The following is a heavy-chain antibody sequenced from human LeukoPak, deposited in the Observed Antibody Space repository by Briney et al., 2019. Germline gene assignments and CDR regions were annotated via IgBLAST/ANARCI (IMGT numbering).Heavy chain of an antibody. J-gene: IGHJ6*03. V-gene: IGHV4-34*01. D-gene: IGHD6-13*01. CDR1: GGSFSGYY. Sequence: SETLSLTCAVYGGSFSGYYWSWIRQPPGKGLEWIGEINHSGSTNYNPSLKSRVTISVDTSKNQFSLKLSSVTAADTAVYYCARGHSSSWYDLYYYYYMDVWGKGTTVTVSS. CDR2: INHSGST. CDR3: ARGHSSSWYDLYYYYYMDV.